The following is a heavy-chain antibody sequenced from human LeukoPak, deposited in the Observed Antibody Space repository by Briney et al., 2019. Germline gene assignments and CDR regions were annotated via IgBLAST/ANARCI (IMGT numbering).Heavy chain of an antibody. J-gene: IGHJ4*02. CDR1: GFTFSSYG. CDR2: IRYDGTNK. D-gene: IGHD6-19*01. CDR3: AKDHEAGTYFDY. V-gene: IGHV3-30*02. Sequence: PGGSLRLSCAASGFTFSSYGMHWVRQAPGKGLDWVAFIRYDGTNKYYADSLKGRFTISRDNSKSTLYLQMNSLRAEDTAVYFCAKDHEAGTYFDYWGQGTLVTVSS.